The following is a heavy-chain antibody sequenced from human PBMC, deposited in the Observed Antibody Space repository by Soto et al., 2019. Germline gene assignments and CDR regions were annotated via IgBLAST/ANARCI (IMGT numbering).Heavy chain of an antibody. Sequence: GASVKVSCKASGYTFTSYDIHWVRQAPGQRLEWMGWINAGNGNTKYSQKFQGRVTITRDTSASTAYMQVSSLRFEDTAVYYCARGASPLIDYWGQGTLVTVSS. CDR3: ARGASPLIDY. J-gene: IGHJ4*02. V-gene: IGHV1-3*01. CDR1: GYTFTSYD. D-gene: IGHD1-26*01. CDR2: INAGNGNT.